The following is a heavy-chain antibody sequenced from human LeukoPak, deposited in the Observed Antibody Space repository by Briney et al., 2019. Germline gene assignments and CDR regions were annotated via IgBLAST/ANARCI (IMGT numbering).Heavy chain of an antibody. V-gene: IGHV4-59*01. J-gene: IGHJ3*02. CDR1: GGSISSYY. CDR3: AREQLGAAFDI. D-gene: IGHD1-1*01. CDR2: IYYSGST. Sequence: PSETLSLTCTVSGGSISSYYWSWIRQPPGKGLEWIGYIYYSGSTNYNPSLKSRVTVSVDTSKNQFSLKLSSVTAADTAVYYCAREQLGAAFDIWGQGTMVTVSS.